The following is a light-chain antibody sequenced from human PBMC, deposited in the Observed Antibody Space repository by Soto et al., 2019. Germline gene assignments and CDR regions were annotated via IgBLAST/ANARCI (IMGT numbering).Light chain of an antibody. Sequence: ENVLTQSPGTLSLSPGERATLSCRASQSVSSSNLAWYQQKPGQAPRLLIYGASSRATGIPDRFSCSWSGTDFTLTISRLEPEDFAVYYCQSRSTFGGGTRVGIK. J-gene: IGKJ4*01. CDR3: QSRST. V-gene: IGKV3-20*01. CDR2: GAS. CDR1: QSVSSSN.